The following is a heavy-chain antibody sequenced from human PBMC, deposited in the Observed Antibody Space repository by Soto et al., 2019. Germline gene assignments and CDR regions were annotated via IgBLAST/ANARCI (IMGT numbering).Heavy chain of an antibody. CDR1: GYSFTSYA. D-gene: IGHD2-2*01. Sequence: ASVKVSCKASGYSFTSYAIYWVRQAPGQRLEWMGWINAGNGNTKYSQKLQGRVTFTGDTSASTAHMELSSLRSEDTAVYFCARGVENIVVVLYVSGYYGMDVWGQGTTVTVSS. J-gene: IGHJ6*02. CDR3: ARGVENIVVVLYVSGYYGMDV. CDR2: INAGNGNT. V-gene: IGHV1-3*01.